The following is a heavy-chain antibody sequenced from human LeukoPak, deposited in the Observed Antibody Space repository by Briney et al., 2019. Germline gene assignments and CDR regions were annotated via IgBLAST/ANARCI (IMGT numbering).Heavy chain of an antibody. Sequence: GGSLRLSCAASGFTFSSYGTHWVRQAPGKGLEWVAVISYDGSNKYYADSVKGRFTISRDNSKNTLYLQMNSLRAEDTAVYYCARDIVVVPAAIPAVVAIYYYYYGMDVWGQGTTVTVSS. V-gene: IGHV3-30*03. CDR1: GFTFSSYG. D-gene: IGHD2-2*02. J-gene: IGHJ6*02. CDR2: ISYDGSNK. CDR3: ARDIVVVPAAIPAVVAIYYYYYGMDV.